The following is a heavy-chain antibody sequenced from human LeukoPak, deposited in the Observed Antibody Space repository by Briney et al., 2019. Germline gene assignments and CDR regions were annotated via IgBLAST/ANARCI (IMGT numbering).Heavy chain of an antibody. CDR2: IYENGGTT. Sequence: GGSLRLSCVGSGFTFRSHAMSWVRQAPEKGLEFVSGIYENGGTTYYADSVKGRFSISRDNSKNTLYLQMDSLRGEDTAVYYCAKDFRIGYSAHFNYWGQGALVTASS. D-gene: IGHD2-21*01. V-gene: IGHV3-23*01. CDR1: GFTFRSHA. J-gene: IGHJ4*02. CDR3: AKDFRIGYSAHFNY.